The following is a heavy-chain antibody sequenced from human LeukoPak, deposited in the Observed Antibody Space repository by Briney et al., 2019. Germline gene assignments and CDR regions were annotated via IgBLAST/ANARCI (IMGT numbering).Heavy chain of an antibody. CDR3: ATDRTGDKPYYFDY. J-gene: IGHJ4*02. CDR1: GFTFSSYA. V-gene: IGHV3-23*01. Sequence: GGSLRLSCAASGFTFSSYAITWVRQAPGKRLEWVSAISGSGVSTYYADSVKGRFTISRDNSKSTLYLQMNSLRAEDTALYYCATDRTGDKPYYFDYWGQGALVTVSS. D-gene: IGHD7-27*01. CDR2: ISGSGVST.